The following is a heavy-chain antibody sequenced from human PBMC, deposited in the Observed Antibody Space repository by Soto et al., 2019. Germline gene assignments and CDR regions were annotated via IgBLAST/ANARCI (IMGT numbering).Heavy chain of an antibody. CDR2: ISWNSGSI. CDR1: GFTFDDYA. V-gene: IGHV3-9*01. CDR3: AKVSYGSGSYYNGGRCYFDY. D-gene: IGHD3-10*01. Sequence: EVQLVESGGGLVQPGRSLRLSCAASGFTFDDYAMHWVRQAPGKGLEWVSGISWNSGSIGYADSVKGRFTISRDNAKNSLYLQMNSLRAEDTALYYCAKVSYGSGSYYNGGRCYFDYWGQVTLVTVSS. J-gene: IGHJ4*02.